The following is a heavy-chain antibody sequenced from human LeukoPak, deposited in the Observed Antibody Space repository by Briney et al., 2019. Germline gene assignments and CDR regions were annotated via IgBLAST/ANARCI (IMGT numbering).Heavy chain of an antibody. D-gene: IGHD6-13*01. V-gene: IGHV4-59*01. CDR1: GGSISSYY. CDR2: IYYSGST. J-gene: IGHJ4*02. CDR3: ARVTGYRIEDYFDY. Sequence: SETLSLTCTVSGGSISSYYWSWIRQPPGKGLEWIGYIYYSGSTSYNPSLKSRVTISVDTSKNEFSLKLRSVTAADTAVYYCARVTGYRIEDYFDYWGQGTLVTVSS.